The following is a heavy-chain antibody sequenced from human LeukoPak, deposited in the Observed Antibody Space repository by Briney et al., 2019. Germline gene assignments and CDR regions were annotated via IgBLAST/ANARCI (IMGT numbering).Heavy chain of an antibody. CDR2: IYYSGST. J-gene: IGHJ3*02. CDR3: AKDRTYTTAFDI. V-gene: IGHV4-59*01. D-gene: IGHD1-1*01. CDR1: GGSISSYY. Sequence: SETLSLTCTVSGGSISSYYWSWIRQPPGKGLEWIGYIYYSGSTNYNPSLKSRVTISVDTSKNQFSLKLSSVTAADTAVYYCAKDRTYTTAFDIWGQGTMVTVSS.